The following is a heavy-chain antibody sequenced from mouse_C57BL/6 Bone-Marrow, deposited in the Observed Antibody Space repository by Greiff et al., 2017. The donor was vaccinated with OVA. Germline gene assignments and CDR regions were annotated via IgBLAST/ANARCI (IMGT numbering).Heavy chain of an antibody. CDR1: GFTFSSYA. Sequence: EVKVEESGGGLVKAGGSLKLSCAASGFTFSSYAMSWVRQTPEKRLEWVATISDGGSYTYYPDNVKGRFTISRDNAKNNLYLQMSHLKSEDTAMYYCARDDYDWYFDVWGTGTTVTVSS. V-gene: IGHV5-4*01. CDR2: ISDGGSYT. CDR3: ARDDYDWYFDV. D-gene: IGHD2-4*01. J-gene: IGHJ1*03.